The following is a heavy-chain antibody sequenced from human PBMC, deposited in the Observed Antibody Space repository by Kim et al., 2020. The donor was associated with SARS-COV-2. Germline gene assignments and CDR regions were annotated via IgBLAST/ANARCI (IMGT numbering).Heavy chain of an antibody. V-gene: IGHV3-30*01. CDR3: ARGGELNHLTYYYYGMDV. Sequence: GRLTISRDKSKTTLYLQMNSLRAEDTAVYYCARGGELNHLTYYYYGMDVWGQGTTVTVSS. J-gene: IGHJ6*02. D-gene: IGHD1-7*01.